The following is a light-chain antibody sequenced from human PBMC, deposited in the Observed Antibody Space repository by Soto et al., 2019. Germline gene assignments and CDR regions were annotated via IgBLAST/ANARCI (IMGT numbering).Light chain of an antibody. Sequence: SPFTLSGNIEDRVTITFRASQSISTWLAWYQQKPGKAPKLLIYAASTLENGVPTRFIGTGSETEFTLSVSSMQPDDSATYYCQQYNDYITFGQGTRLEIK. CDR1: QSISTW. J-gene: IGKJ5*01. CDR2: AAS. CDR3: QQYNDYIT. V-gene: IGKV1-5*01.